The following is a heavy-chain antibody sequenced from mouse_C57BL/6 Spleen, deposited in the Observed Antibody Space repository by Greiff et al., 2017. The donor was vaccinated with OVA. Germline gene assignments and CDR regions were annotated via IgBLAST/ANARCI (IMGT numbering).Heavy chain of an antibody. CDR3: AIEGPLGRVDY. D-gene: IGHD4-1*01. V-gene: IGHV1-47*01. CDR2: FHPYNDDT. J-gene: IGHJ2*01. Sequence: QVQLQQSGAELVKPGASVKMSCKASGYTFTTYPIEWMKQNHGKSLEWIGNFHPYNDDTKYNEKFKGKATLTVDKSSSTAYMQLSSLTSEDSAVYYCAIEGPLGRVDYWGQGTTLTVSS. CDR1: GYTFTTYP.